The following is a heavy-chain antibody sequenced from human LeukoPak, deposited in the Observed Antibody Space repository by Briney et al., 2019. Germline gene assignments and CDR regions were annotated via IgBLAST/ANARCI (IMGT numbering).Heavy chain of an antibody. J-gene: IGHJ4*02. CDR2: INHSGST. V-gene: IGHV4-34*01. D-gene: IGHD3-10*01. CDR3: ARAPYYYGSGSYRFSLDY. CDR1: GGSFSGYY. Sequence: PSETLSLTCAVYGGSFSGYYWSWIRQPPGKGLEWIGEINHSGSTNYNPSLKSRVTISVDTSKNQFSLKLSSVTAADTAVYYCARAPYYYGSGSYRFSLDYWGQGTLVTVSS.